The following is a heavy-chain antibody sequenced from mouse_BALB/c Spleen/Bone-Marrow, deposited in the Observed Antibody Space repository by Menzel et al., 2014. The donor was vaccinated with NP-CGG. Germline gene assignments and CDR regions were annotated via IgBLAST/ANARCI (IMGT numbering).Heavy chain of an antibody. CDR2: INPSTGYT. Sequence: VKLMESGAELAKPGASVKMSCKASGYTFXSYWMHWVKQRPGQGLEWIGYINPSTGYTEYNQKFKDKATLTADKSSSTAYMQLSSLTSEDSAVYYCARGYYGSSLVYWGQGTLVTVSA. CDR3: ARGYYGSSLVY. V-gene: IGHV1-7*01. D-gene: IGHD1-1*01. J-gene: IGHJ3*01. CDR1: GYTFXSYW.